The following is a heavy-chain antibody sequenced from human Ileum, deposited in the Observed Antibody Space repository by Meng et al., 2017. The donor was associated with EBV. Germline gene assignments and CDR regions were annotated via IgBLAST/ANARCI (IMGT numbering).Heavy chain of an antibody. CDR2: IYYSGST. CDR1: GYSISSTNR. CDR3: ARNVPGTSAYYD. V-gene: IGHV4-28*01. D-gene: IGHD3-22*01. J-gene: IGHJ4*02. Sequence: QVQLQESGPGLVKPSDTRALTCAVSGYSISSTNRWGWIRQPPGKGLEWIGYIYYSGSTSYNPSLKSRVTMSVDTSKNQFSLNLNSVTAVDTAVYYCARNVPGTSAYYDWGQGTLVTVSS.